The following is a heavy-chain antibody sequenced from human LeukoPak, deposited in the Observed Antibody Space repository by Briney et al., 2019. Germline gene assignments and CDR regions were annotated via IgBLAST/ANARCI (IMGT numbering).Heavy chain of an antibody. CDR1: GFTFSSYE. V-gene: IGHV3-48*03. D-gene: IGHD2-2*02. Sequence: GGSLRLSCAASGFTFSSYEMNWVRQAPGKGLEWVSYISSSGSTIYYADSVKGRFTISRDNAKNSLYLQMNSLRAEDTAVYYCARECCSSTSCYTPCDAFHIWGQGTMVTVSS. J-gene: IGHJ3*02. CDR2: ISSSGSTI. CDR3: ARECCSSTSCYTPCDAFHI.